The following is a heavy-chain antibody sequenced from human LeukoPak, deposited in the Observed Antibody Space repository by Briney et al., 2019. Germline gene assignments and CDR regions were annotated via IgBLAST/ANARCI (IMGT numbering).Heavy chain of an antibody. CDR3: ARDHGDCADY. CDR1: GGSVSSGSYY. CDR2: IYYSGST. J-gene: IGHJ4*02. D-gene: IGHD2-21*02. Sequence: SETLSLTCTVSGGSVSSGSYYWSWIRQPPGKGLEWIGYIYYSGSTNYNPSLKSRVTISVDTSKNQFSLKLSSVTAADTAVYYCARDHGDCADYWGQGTLVTVSS. V-gene: IGHV4-61*01.